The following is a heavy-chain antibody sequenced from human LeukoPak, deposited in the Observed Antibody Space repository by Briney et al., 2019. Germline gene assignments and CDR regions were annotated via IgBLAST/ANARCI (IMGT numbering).Heavy chain of an antibody. J-gene: IGHJ3*02. D-gene: IGHD6-19*01. CDR1: GFTFSSYW. V-gene: IGHV3-7*03. Sequence: GGSLRLSCAASGFTFSSYWMSWVRQAPGKGLEWVANIKQDGSEKYYVDSVKGRFTISRDNAKNSLYLQMNSLKTEDTAVYYCTTYSSGWYWGAFDIWGQGTMVTVSS. CDR2: IKQDGSEK. CDR3: TTYSSGWYWGAFDI.